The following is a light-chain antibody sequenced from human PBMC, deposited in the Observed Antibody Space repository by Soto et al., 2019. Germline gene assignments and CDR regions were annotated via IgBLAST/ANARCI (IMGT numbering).Light chain of an antibody. CDR2: DTY. J-gene: IGKJ5*01. Sequence: GWTRWPATLSLSPGERATLSCRASQSVGSFLAWYQQKPGQAPRLLIYDTYKRPTGVPARFTGSGSGADFTLTINSLEPEDFAVYYCQQRSDWPPLTFGQGTRLEIK. V-gene: IGKV3-11*01. CDR1: QSVGSF. CDR3: QQRSDWPPLT.